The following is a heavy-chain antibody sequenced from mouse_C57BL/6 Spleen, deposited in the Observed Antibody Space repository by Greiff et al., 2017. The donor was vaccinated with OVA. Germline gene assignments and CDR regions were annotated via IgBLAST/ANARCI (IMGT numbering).Heavy chain of an antibody. D-gene: IGHD2-4*01. Sequence: QVQLQQSGAELVKPGASVKISCKASGYAFSSYWMNWVKQRPGKGLEWIGQIYPGDGDTNYNGKFKGKATLTADKSSSTAYMQLSSLTSEDSAVYFCARGGGIYYDYDHAMDYWGQGTSVTVSS. CDR2: IYPGDGDT. CDR1: GYAFSSYW. J-gene: IGHJ4*01. V-gene: IGHV1-80*01. CDR3: ARGGGIYYDYDHAMDY.